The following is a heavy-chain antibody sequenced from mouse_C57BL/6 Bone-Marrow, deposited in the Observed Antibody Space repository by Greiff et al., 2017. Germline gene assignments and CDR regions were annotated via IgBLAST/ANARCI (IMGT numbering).Heavy chain of an antibody. V-gene: IGHV5-6*01. J-gene: IGHJ1*03. D-gene: IGHD1-1*01. CDR2: ISSGGSYT. Sequence: EVQGVESGGDLVKPGGSLKLSCAASGFTFSSYGMSWVRQTPDKRLEWVATISSGGSYTYYPDSGKGRFTISRDNAKNTLYLQMSSLKSEDTAMYYCARRGYYGSIFYWYFDVWGTGTTVTVSS. CDR3: ARRGYYGSIFYWYFDV. CDR1: GFTFSSYG.